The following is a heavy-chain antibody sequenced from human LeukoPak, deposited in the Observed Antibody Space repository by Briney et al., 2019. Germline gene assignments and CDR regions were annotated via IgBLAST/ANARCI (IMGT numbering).Heavy chain of an antibody. D-gene: IGHD6-19*01. Sequence: PGRSLRLSCSASGFSFSSYTMTWVRQAPGKGPEWVSIISGGGDTTFYTDSVKGRFTISRDNSKNTLYLQMNSLRAEDTAVYYCAKGYSSGWADAFDIWGQGTMVTVSS. CDR1: GFSFSSYT. CDR3: AKGYSSGWADAFDI. J-gene: IGHJ3*02. V-gene: IGHV3-23*01. CDR2: ISGGGDTT.